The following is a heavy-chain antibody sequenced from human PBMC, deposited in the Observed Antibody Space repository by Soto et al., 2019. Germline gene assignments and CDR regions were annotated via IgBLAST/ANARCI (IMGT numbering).Heavy chain of an antibody. CDR1: GGSISSSSYY. CDR2: IYYRGNT. D-gene: IGHD2-15*01. Sequence: QLQLQESGPGLVKPSETLSLTCTVSGGSISSSSYYWGWIRKPPGKGLERIGNIYYRGNTYYNPSLKSRVTISVDTSKNQFSLKLSSVTAADTAVYYCAREGGVYCSGVSCQVDYWGQGTLVTVSS. J-gene: IGHJ4*02. V-gene: IGHV4-39*02. CDR3: AREGGVYCSGVSCQVDY.